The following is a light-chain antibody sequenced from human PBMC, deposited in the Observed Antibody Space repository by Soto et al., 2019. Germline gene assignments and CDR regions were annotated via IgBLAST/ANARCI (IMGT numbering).Light chain of an antibody. CDR1: QSISSD. Sequence: EIVMTQSPATLSVSPGERATLSCRASQSISSDVAWYQQKPGQAPRLLIYGASTRATGIPARFSGSGSGTEFTLTISSLQSEDFAVYYCQQYNNSPPKTFGQGTK. CDR2: GAS. V-gene: IGKV3-15*01. J-gene: IGKJ1*01. CDR3: QQYNNSPPKT.